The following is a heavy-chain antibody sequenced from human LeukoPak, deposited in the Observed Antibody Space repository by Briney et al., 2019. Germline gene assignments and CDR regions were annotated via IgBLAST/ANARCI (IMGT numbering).Heavy chain of an antibody. CDR1: GFTFSSYA. D-gene: IGHD1-26*01. V-gene: IGHV3-30-3*01. CDR2: ISYDGSNK. J-gene: IGHJ4*02. Sequence: QSGRSLRLSCAASGFTFSSYAMHWVRQAPGKGLEWVAVISYDGSNKYYADSVKGRFTISRDNAKNTLYLQMNSLRAEDTAVYYCARISGSYSDADFDYWGQGTLVTVSS. CDR3: ARISGSYSDADFDY.